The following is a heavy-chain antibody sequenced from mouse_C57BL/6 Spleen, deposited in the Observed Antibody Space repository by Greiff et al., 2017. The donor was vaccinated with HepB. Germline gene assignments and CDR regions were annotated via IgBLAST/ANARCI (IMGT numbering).Heavy chain of an antibody. CDR2: IHPNSGST. D-gene: IGHD2-5*01. J-gene: IGHJ2*01. CDR1: GYTFTSYW. Sequence: QVQLQQPGAELVKPGASVKLSCKASGYTFTSYWMHWVKQRPGQGLEWIGMIHPNSGSTNYNEKFKSKATLTVDKSSSTASMQLSSLTSEDSAVYYCARSYYSKGDFDYWGQGTTLTVSS. V-gene: IGHV1-64*01. CDR3: ARSYYSKGDFDY.